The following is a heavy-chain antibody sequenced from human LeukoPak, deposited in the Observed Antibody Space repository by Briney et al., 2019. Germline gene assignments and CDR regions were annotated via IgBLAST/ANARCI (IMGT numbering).Heavy chain of an antibody. CDR2: INPHTGDT. Sequence: ASVKVSCKASGYTFPAYYMHWVRQAPGQGLEWMGWINPHTGDTNYAQKFQGRVTMTRDTSISTGDMELNSLRSDDTAVYYCAREEYDGSGYYDYWGQGTLLTVSS. CDR1: GYTFPAYY. D-gene: IGHD3-22*01. V-gene: IGHV1-2*02. J-gene: IGHJ4*02. CDR3: AREEYDGSGYYDY.